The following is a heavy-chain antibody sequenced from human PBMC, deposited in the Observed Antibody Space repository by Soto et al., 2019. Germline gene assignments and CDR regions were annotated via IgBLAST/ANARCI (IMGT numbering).Heavy chain of an antibody. J-gene: IGHJ4*02. V-gene: IGHV3-23*01. Sequence: EVQLLESGGGLVQPGGSLRLSCAASGVTFSTYAMSWVRQAPGKGLEWVSAISRSGGSTYYADSVKGRFTVSRDNPENMLYLQMNSLRAEETDVYFCAKGSASTYYFDSWGQGTVVTVSS. CDR2: ISRSGGST. CDR3: AKGSASTYYFDS. CDR1: GVTFSTYA. D-gene: IGHD6-19*01.